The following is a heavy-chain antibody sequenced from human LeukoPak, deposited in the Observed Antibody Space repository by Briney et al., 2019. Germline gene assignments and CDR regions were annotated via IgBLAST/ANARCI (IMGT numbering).Heavy chain of an antibody. V-gene: IGHV4-39*07. D-gene: IGHD3-22*01. CDR2: IYYSGST. CDR3: ARGWNYYDSSGYYHYFDY. CDR1: GGSISSSSYS. Sequence: PSETLSLTCTVSGGSISSSSYSWGWIRQPPGKGLEWIGSIYYSGSTYYNPSLKSRVTISVDTSKTPFSLKLSSVTAADTAVYYCARGWNYYDSSGYYHYFDYWGQGTLVTVSS. J-gene: IGHJ4*02.